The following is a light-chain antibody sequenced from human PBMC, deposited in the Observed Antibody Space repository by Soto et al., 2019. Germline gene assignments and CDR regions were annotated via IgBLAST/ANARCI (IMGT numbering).Light chain of an antibody. CDR3: QQYGSSPGFT. CDR1: QSVSSSY. V-gene: IGKV3-20*01. J-gene: IGKJ3*01. CDR2: GAS. Sequence: EIVFTQSPGTLSLSPGERATLSCRASQSVSSSYLAWYQQKPGQAPRLLIYGASSRATGIPDRFSGSGSGTDFTLTISRLXPEDFAVYYCQQYGSSPGFTFGPGTKVDIK.